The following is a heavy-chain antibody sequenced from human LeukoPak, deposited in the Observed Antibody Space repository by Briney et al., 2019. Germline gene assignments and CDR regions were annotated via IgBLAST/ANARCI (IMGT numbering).Heavy chain of an antibody. J-gene: IGHJ6*03. CDR3: ARRYCSTTTCFYYMDV. CDR2: ISSSSSTT. V-gene: IGHV3-48*01. CDR1: GFTFSSYG. Sequence: GGPLRLSCAASGFTFSSYGMHWVRQAPGKGLEWVSYISSSSSTTYYADSVKGRFTISRDNSKNTLYLQMNSLRAEDTAVYYCARRYCSTTTCFYYMDVWGKGTTVTVSS. D-gene: IGHD2-2*01.